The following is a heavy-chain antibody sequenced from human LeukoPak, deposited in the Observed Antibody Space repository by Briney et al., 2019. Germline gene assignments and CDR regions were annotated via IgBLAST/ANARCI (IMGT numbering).Heavy chain of an antibody. D-gene: IGHD5-24*01. V-gene: IGHV7-4-1*02. CDR1: GYTFTNYA. CDR2: INTNTGNP. J-gene: IGHJ4*02. CDR3: ASSWGDGYNYPFDY. Sequence: ASVKVSCKASGYTFTNYAMNWVRQAPGQGLEWMGWINTNTGNPTYAQGFTGRFVFSLDTSVSTAYLQISSLKAEDTAVYYCASSWGDGYNYPFDYWGREPWSPSPQ.